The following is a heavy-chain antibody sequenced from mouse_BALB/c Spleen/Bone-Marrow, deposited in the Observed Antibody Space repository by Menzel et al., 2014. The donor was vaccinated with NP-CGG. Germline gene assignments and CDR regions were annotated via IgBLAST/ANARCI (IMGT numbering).Heavy chain of an antibody. CDR3: ARGEISVDY. J-gene: IGHJ2*01. CDR2: IYPGDGDT. CDR1: GYVFSTYW. V-gene: IGHV1-80*01. Sequence: VQLQQSGAGLVRPGSSVKISCESSGYVFSTYWINWVKQRPGQGLEWIGQIYPGDGDTDYNGKFKDKATLTADKSSNTAYMQLSSLTSEDSAVYFCARGEISVDYWGQGTTLTVSS.